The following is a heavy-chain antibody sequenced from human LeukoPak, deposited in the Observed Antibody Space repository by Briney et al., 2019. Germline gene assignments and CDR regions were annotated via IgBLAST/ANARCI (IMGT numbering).Heavy chain of an antibody. Sequence: PGGSLRLSCAASGFTFSSYAMSWVRPAPGKGLGWVSAMSGSGGSTYYADSVKGRFTISRDNSKNTLYLQMNSLRAEDTAVYYCAKVDSLAAAGNPFDYWGQGTLVTVSS. CDR2: MSGSGGST. J-gene: IGHJ4*02. CDR1: GFTFSSYA. V-gene: IGHV3-23*01. D-gene: IGHD6-13*01. CDR3: AKVDSLAAAGNPFDY.